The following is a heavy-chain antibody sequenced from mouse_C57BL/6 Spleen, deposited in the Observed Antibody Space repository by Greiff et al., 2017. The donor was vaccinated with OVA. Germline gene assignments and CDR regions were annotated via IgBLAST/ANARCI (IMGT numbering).Heavy chain of an antibody. Sequence: QVQLQQPGAELVKPGASVKMSCKASGYTFTSYWITWVKQRPGQGLEWIGDIYPGSGSTNYNEKFKSKATLTVDTSSSTAYMQLSSLTSEDSAVYYCARGSSGRPGFAYWGQGTLVTVSA. CDR1: GYTFTSYW. CDR3: ARGSSGRPGFAY. CDR2: IYPGSGST. D-gene: IGHD3-2*02. J-gene: IGHJ3*01. V-gene: IGHV1-55*01.